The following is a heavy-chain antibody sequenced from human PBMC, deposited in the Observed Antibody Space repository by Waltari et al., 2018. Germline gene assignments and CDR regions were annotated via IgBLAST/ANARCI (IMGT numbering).Heavy chain of an antibody. CDR1: GYSISSGYY. D-gene: IGHD3-22*01. J-gene: IGHJ4*02. CDR3: ARELYYYDSSGYYPKIEFDY. Sequence: QVQLQESGPGLVKPSETLSLTCAVSGYSISSGYYWGWIRQPPGKGLEWIGSIYHSGSTSYNPSLKSRVTISVDTSKNQFSLKLSSVTAADTAVYYCARELYYYDSSGYYPKIEFDYWGQGTLVTVSS. V-gene: IGHV4-38-2*02. CDR2: IYHSGST.